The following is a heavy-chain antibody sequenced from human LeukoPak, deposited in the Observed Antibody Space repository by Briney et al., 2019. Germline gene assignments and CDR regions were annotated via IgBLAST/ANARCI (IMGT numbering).Heavy chain of an antibody. Sequence: LRLACAASGFRFSSYAMSWIRQPPGKGLEWIGYIYHSGSTYYNPSLKSRVSISVDRSKNQFSLKLSSVTAADTAVYICRASDDAFDIWGQGTMVTVSS. V-gene: IGHV4-30-2*01. CDR3: RASDDAFDI. CDR1: GFRFSSYA. J-gene: IGHJ3*02. CDR2: IYHSGST.